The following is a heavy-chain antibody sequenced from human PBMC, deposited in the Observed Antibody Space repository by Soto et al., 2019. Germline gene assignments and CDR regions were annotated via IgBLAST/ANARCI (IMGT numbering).Heavy chain of an antibody. CDR2: ISGSGGST. J-gene: IGHJ4*02. CDR3: AKQVKWLVTGHRDY. Sequence: EVQLLESGGGLVQPGGSLGPSCAASGFTFSSYAMSWVRQAPGKGLEWVSAISGSGGSTYYADSVKGRFTISRDNSKNTLYLQMNSLRAEDTAVYYCAKQVKWLVTGHRDYWGQGTLVTVSS. D-gene: IGHD6-19*01. V-gene: IGHV3-23*01. CDR1: GFTFSSYA.